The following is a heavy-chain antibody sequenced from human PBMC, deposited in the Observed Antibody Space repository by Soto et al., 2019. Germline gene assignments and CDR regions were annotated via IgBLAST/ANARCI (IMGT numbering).Heavy chain of an antibody. Sequence: QVQLVPSGAEVKKPWALVKVSCKSSGYTFTSYGISWVRQAPGQGLEWMGWISEYNGNTNYAQKLQGRVTMTTDTSTSTAYMELRSLSSDDTAVYYFSGDKRGGYHSYYYYYGMDVWGQGHTVTVSS. D-gene: IGHD1-26*01. CDR3: SGDKRGGYHSYYYYYGMDV. J-gene: IGHJ6*02. V-gene: IGHV1-18*01. CDR1: GYTFTSYG. CDR2: ISEYNGNT.